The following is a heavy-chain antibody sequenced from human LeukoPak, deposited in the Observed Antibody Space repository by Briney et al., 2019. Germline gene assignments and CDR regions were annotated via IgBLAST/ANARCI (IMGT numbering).Heavy chain of an antibody. V-gene: IGHV3-53*01. J-gene: IGHJ3*02. D-gene: IGHD2-8*01. CDR2: IYGDDSA. CDR3: ARGGSLCTLNVCRLNYAFDI. Sequence: AGSLRLSCAASGFTVSSNYMSWVRQPPGKGLEWVSVIYGDDSAYYADSVKGRFTISRDNSKNTLFLQMDSLRAEDTAMYYCARGGSLCTLNVCRLNYAFDIWGQGTMVTVSS. CDR1: GFTVSSNY.